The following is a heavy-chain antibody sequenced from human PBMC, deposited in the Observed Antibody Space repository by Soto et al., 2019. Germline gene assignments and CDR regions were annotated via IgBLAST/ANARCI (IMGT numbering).Heavy chain of an antibody. J-gene: IGHJ4*02. CDR1: GDSVPSNSAT. Sequence: SQTRSLTCAISGDSVPSNSATWNWIRQSPSRGLQWLGRTYYRSKWFHDYAVSVESRITINPDTSKNQFSLQLISVTPEDTAVYYCARSITGSAYFDYWGQGTLVTVSS. V-gene: IGHV6-1*01. CDR2: TYYRSKWFH. D-gene: IGHD3-10*01. CDR3: ARSITGSAYFDY.